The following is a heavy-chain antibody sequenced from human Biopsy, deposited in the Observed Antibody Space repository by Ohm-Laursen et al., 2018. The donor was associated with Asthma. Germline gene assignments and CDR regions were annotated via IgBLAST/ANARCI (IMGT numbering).Heavy chain of an antibody. CDR3: VRDGTDDAFDI. CDR2: ISKDASTQ. V-gene: IGHV3-30*03. J-gene: IGHJ3*02. Sequence: SLRLSCTATGFSFGSYGMHWVRQAPGKGLEWVGVISKDASTQDYADSVKGRFTMARDNSKNTLDLQMNSLREEDTAVYYCVRDGTDDAFDIWGQGTVVSVSS. D-gene: IGHD1-1*01. CDR1: GFSFGSYG.